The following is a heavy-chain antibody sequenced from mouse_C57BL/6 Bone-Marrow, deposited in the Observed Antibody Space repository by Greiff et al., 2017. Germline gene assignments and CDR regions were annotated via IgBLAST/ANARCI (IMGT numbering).Heavy chain of an antibody. CDR1: GYAFTNYL. Sequence: QVQLQQSGAELVRPGTSVKVSCKASGYAFTNYLIEWVKQRPGQGLEWIGVINPGSGGTNYNEKFKGKATLTADKSSSTAYMQLSSLTSEDSAVYFGARSKIWDYWFAYWGQGTLVTVSA. V-gene: IGHV1-54*01. CDR3: ARSKIWDYWFAY. CDR2: INPGSGGT. J-gene: IGHJ3*01. D-gene: IGHD4-1*01.